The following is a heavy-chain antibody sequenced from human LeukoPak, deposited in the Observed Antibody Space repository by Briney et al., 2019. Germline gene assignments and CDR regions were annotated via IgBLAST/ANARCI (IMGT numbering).Heavy chain of an antibody. CDR1: GFTFSSYG. Sequence: PGRSLRLSCAASGFTFSSYGMHWVRQAPGKGLEWVAVISYDGSNKYYADSVKGRFTISRDNSKNTLYLQMNSLRAEDTAVYYCASGPLYYDFWSGSYSYYYMDVWGKGTTVTVSS. V-gene: IGHV3-30*03. CDR2: ISYDGSNK. J-gene: IGHJ6*03. D-gene: IGHD3-3*01. CDR3: ASGPLYYDFWSGSYSYYYMDV.